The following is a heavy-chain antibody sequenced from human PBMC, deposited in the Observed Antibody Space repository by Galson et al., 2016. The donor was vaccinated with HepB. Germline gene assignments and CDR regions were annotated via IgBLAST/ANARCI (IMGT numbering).Heavy chain of an antibody. CDR2: ITAGSGNT. Sequence: SVKVSCKAYGYTFSNFTNYAFHWVRQAPGQRLEWMGWITAGSGNTRYSQRFQDRIAITRDTSTSTTYMGLSSLTSQDTSVFYCARGEHNYKFDYWGQGTQVTVSS. CDR3: ARGEHNYKFDY. CDR1: GYTFSNFTNYA. V-gene: IGHV1-3*01. J-gene: IGHJ4*02. D-gene: IGHD4-11*01.